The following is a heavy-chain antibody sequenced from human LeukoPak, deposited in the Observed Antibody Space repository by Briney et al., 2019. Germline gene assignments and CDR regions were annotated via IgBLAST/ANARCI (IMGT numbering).Heavy chain of an antibody. CDR2: IYYSGST. Sequence: PSGTLSLTCAVSGGSISSSNWWSWVRQPPGKGLEWIGSIYYSGSTYYNPSLKSRVTISVDTSKNQFSLKLSSVTAADTAVYYCARGGPIVVVVAAINQYYFDYWGQGTLVTVSS. D-gene: IGHD2-15*01. J-gene: IGHJ4*02. CDR1: GGSISSSNW. V-gene: IGHV4-4*02. CDR3: ARGGPIVVVVAAINQYYFDY.